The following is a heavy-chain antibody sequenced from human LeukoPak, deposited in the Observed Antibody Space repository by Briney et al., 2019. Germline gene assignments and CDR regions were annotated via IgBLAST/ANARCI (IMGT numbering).Heavy chain of an antibody. CDR2: ISSSSSYI. D-gene: IGHD3-10*01. V-gene: IGHV3-21*01. CDR1: GFTFSSYS. CDR3: ARDSDGSGSYYAPFPDY. Sequence: PGGSLRLSCAASGFTFSSYSMNWVRQAPGKGLEWVSSISSSSSYIYYADSVKGRFTISRDNAKNSLYLQMNSLRAGDTAVYYCARDSDGSGSYYAPFPDYWGQGTLVTVSS. J-gene: IGHJ4*02.